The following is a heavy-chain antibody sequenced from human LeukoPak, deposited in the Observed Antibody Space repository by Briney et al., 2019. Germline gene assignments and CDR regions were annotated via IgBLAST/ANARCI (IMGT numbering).Heavy chain of an antibody. CDR1: GGSISSYY. V-gene: IGHV4-59*01. Sequence: PSKTLSLTCTVSGGSISSYYWSWIRQPPGKGLEWIGYIYYSGSTNYNPSLKSRVTISVDTSKNQFSLKLSSVTAADTAVYYCARGGGLQQWLVHNNWFDPWGQGTLVTVSS. J-gene: IGHJ5*02. D-gene: IGHD6-19*01. CDR3: ARGGGLQQWLVHNNWFDP. CDR2: IYYSGST.